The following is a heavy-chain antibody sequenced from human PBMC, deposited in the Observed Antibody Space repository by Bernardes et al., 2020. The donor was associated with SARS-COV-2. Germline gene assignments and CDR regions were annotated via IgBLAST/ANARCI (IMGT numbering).Heavy chain of an antibody. D-gene: IGHD6-19*01. J-gene: IGHJ4*02. Sequence: GGSLRLSCAASGFPFSSYWMTWIRQAPGKGLEWISTIDGGGTFTNYANSVRDRFTISRDNAKNSLYLQMNDLTGEDTAVYFCAREGWYVPEVWGQGTLVTVSS. V-gene: IGHV3-11*05. CDR3: AREGWYVPEV. CDR1: GFPFSSYW. CDR2: IDGGGTFT.